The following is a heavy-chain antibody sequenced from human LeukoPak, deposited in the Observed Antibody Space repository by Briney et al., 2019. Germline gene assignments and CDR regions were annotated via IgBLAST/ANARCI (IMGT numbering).Heavy chain of an antibody. V-gene: IGHV3-72*01. CDR3: IRLSRYGYRWYYVVY. D-gene: IGHD5-24*01. CDR1: GFTFSDHY. Sequence: GGSLRLSCAASGFTFSDHYMDWVRQAPGKGLEWVGRIKNKANSYTTLYAASVEGRFTISRDDSKNSLYLQMSSLKTEDTAVYYCIRLSRYGYRWYYVVYWGQGTLVTVSS. CDR2: IKNKANSYTT. J-gene: IGHJ4*02.